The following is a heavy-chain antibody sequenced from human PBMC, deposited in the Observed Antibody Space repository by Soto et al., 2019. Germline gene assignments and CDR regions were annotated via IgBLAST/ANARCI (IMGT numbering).Heavy chain of an antibody. Sequence: EVQLVESGGGLVQPGGSLRPSCAASGFTFSTHWMTWVRQPPGKGLEWVGNIDQDGSERYYVDSVRGRFTISRDNAKNSLYLQMNSLRAEDTALYYCVCGGNYFVYWGQGTLVTVSP. D-gene: IGHD3-16*01. J-gene: IGHJ4*02. V-gene: IGHV3-7*01. CDR1: GFTFSTHW. CDR2: IDQDGSER. CDR3: VCGGNYFVY.